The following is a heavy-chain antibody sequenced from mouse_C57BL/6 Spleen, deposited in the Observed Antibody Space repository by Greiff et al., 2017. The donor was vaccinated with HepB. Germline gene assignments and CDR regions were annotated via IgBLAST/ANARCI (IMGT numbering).Heavy chain of an antibody. CDR2: IDPSDSYT. J-gene: IGHJ3*01. CDR1: GYTFTSYW. Sequence: QVQLQQSGAELVKPGASVKLSCKASGYTFTSYWMQWVKQRPGQGLEWIGEIDPSDSYTNYNQKFKGKATLTVDTSSSTAYMQLSSLTSEDSAVYYCARGYYYGSSYGAWFAYWGQGTLVTVSA. D-gene: IGHD1-1*01. CDR3: ARGYYYGSSYGAWFAY. V-gene: IGHV1-50*01.